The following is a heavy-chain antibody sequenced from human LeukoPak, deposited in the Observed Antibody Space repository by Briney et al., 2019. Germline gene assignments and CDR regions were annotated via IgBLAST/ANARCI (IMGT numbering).Heavy chain of an antibody. Sequence: SGTLSLTCTISGGSISNYYWSWIRQPPGKGLEWIGYIYYSGSTEYSPSLKKRVTLSVDTSNNQFSLSLNSVTAADTAMYYCERVGYYYGTASYYNMGWFDSWGQGTLVTVSS. V-gene: IGHV4-59*01. CDR3: ERVGYYYGTASYYNMGWFDS. D-gene: IGHD3-10*01. CDR2: IYYSGST. CDR1: GGSISNYY. J-gene: IGHJ5*01.